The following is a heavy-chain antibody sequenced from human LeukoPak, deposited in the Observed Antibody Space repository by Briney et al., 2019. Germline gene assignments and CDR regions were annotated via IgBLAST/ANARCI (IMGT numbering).Heavy chain of an antibody. CDR3: ARGPSARFFGVAKGAFDI. CDR1: GFTFSNYW. Sequence: WGSLTLSCAASGFTFSNYWMHWVRHAPGKGLVWVSRINSDGINTSYAVSVKGRFTISRDNYKNTLDLQMNSLRAEDTAVYYCARGPSARFFGVAKGAFDIWGQGTMVTVSS. D-gene: IGHD3-3*01. CDR2: INSDGINT. V-gene: IGHV3-74*01. J-gene: IGHJ3*02.